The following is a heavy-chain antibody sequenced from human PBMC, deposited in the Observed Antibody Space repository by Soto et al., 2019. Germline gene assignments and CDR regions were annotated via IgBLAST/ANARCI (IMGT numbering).Heavy chain of an antibody. CDR1: GGSISSSSYY. V-gene: IGHV4-39*01. CDR2: IYYSGST. Sequence: PSETLSLTCTVSGGSISSSSYYWGWIRQPPGKGLEWIGSIYYSGSTYYNPSLKSRVTISVDTSKNQFSLKLSSVTAADTAVYYCARRWGRTFDYWAQGTLVTVSS. CDR3: ARRWGRTFDY. J-gene: IGHJ4*02. D-gene: IGHD7-27*01.